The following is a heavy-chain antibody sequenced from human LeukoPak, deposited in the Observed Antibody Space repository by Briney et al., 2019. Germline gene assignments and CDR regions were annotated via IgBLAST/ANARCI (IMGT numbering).Heavy chain of an antibody. V-gene: IGHV3-23*01. Sequence: GGSLRLSCAASGFTFSSYAMSWVRQAPGKGLEWVSAISGSGGSTYYADSVEGRFTISRDNSKNTLYLQMNSLRAEDTAVYYCAKTGGSKYCSGGSCYWFDYWGQGTLVTVSS. D-gene: IGHD2-15*01. CDR2: ISGSGGST. CDR1: GFTFSSYA. CDR3: AKTGGSKYCSGGSCYWFDY. J-gene: IGHJ4*02.